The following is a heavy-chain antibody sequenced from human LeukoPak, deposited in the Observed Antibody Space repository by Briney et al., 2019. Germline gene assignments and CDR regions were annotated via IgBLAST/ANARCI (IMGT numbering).Heavy chain of an antibody. V-gene: IGHV3-33*01. D-gene: IGHD3-10*01. CDR2: IWSEGTIQ. Sequence: GWSLRLSCTASGFTFRNFGFHWVRQAPGKGLEWLAVIWSEGTIQLYADSAKGRFTISKDDLKNTLYLQMNSLRVEDTAIYYCARDYKTGHTDYWGQGTLVTVSS. CDR3: ARDYKTGHTDY. J-gene: IGHJ4*02. CDR1: GFTFRNFG.